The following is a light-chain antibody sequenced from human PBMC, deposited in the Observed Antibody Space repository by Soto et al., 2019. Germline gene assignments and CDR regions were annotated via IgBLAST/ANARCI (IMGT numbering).Light chain of an antibody. CDR1: SSDVGGYNY. CDR3: SSYTNSNTLV. J-gene: IGLJ1*01. Sequence: QSVLTQPASVSGSPGQSITISCTGTSSDVGGYNYVSWYQQYPGKAPKLMIYDVSNRPSGVSDRFSGSKSGNTASLTISGLQAEGEADYYCSSYTNSNTLVFGTGTKVTV. CDR2: DVS. V-gene: IGLV2-14*01.